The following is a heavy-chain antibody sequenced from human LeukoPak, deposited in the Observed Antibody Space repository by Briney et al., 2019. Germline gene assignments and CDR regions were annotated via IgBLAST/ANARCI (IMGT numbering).Heavy chain of an antibody. Sequence: SQTLSLTCAISGDSVASNSAAWNWIRQSPSRGLEWLGRTYYRSKWYNDYAVSVKSRITINPDTAKNQFSLQVNSVTPEDTAMYYCAAAPGTGSYCYGMDVWGQGTTVTVSS. CDR3: AAAPGTGSYCYGMDV. J-gene: IGHJ6*02. V-gene: IGHV6-1*01. CDR2: TYYRSKWYN. D-gene: IGHD6-13*01. CDR1: GDSVASNSAA.